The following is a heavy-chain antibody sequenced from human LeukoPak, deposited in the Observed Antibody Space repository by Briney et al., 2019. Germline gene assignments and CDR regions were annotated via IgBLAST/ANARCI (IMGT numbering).Heavy chain of an antibody. CDR3: ARDRDYYGSDYFDY. CDR1: GFTFSSYS. Sequence: GGSLRLSCAASGFTFSSYSMNWVRRAPGKGLEWVSSISSSSSYIYYADSVKGRFTISRDNAKNSLYLQMNSLRAEDTAVYYCARDRDYYGSDYFDYWGQGTLVTVSS. V-gene: IGHV3-21*01. D-gene: IGHD3-10*01. CDR2: ISSSSSYI. J-gene: IGHJ4*02.